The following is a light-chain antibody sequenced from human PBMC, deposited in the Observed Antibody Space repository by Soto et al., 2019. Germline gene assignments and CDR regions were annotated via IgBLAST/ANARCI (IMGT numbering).Light chain of an antibody. J-gene: IGLJ2*01. CDR3: CSYAGSYTLV. Sequence: QSALTQPRSVSGSPGQSVTISCTGTSSDVGGYNYVSWYQQHPVKAPKLMIYDVSQRPSGVPDRFSGSKSGNTASLTISGLQAEDEAYYYCCSYAGSYTLVFGGGTKLTVL. CDR1: SSDVGGYNY. CDR2: DVS. V-gene: IGLV2-11*01.